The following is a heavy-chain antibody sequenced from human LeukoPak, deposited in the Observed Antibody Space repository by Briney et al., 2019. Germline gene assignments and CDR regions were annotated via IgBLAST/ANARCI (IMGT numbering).Heavy chain of an antibody. D-gene: IGHD3-9*01. J-gene: IGHJ4*02. CDR1: GYRFTSYW. CDR3: ARRNYDILTGYYNDYFDY. CDR2: IYPSDSDA. V-gene: IGHV5-51*01. Sequence: GESLKISCKASGYRFTSYWIGWVRQMPGKGLEWVGIIYPSDSDARYSPSFQGQVTISADKSTSTAYLQWSSLKASDTAMYYCARRNYDILTGYYNDYFDYWGQGTLVTVSS.